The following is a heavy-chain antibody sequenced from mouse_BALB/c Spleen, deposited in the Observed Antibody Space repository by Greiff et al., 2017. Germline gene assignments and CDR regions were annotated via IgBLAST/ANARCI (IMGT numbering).Heavy chain of an antibody. CDR1: GYSITSDYA. D-gene: IGHD1-2*01. CDR3: ARSLYGYVAY. V-gene: IGHV3-2*02. CDR2: ISYSGST. Sequence: EVQLVESGPGLVKPSQSLSLTCTVTGYSITSDYAWNWIRQFPGNKLEWMGYISYSGSTSYNPSLKSRISITRDTSKNQFFLQLNSVTTEDTATYYCARSLYGYVAYWGQGTLVTVSA. J-gene: IGHJ3*01.